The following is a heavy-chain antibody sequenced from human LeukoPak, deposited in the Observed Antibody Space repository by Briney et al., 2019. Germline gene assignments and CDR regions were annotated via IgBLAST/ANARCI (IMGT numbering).Heavy chain of an antibody. D-gene: IGHD5-12*01. CDR1: GYTFTDYC. J-gene: IGHJ4*02. Sequence: ASVKVSCKASGYTFTDYCIHWVRQAPGQGLEWMGWINPHSGGTNYAQKFRGRVTMTRDTSISTAYMELSRLTSDDTAVYYCAGLSGYDPYYFDYWGQGTLVAVSS. CDR2: INPHSGGT. CDR3: AGLSGYDPYYFDY. V-gene: IGHV1-2*02.